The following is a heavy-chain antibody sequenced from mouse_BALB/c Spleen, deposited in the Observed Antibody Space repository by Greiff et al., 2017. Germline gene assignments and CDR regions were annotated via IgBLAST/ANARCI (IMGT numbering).Heavy chain of an antibody. Sequence: EVMLVESGGGLVQPGGSRKLSCAASGFTFSSFGMHWVRQAPEKGLEWVAYISSGSSTIYYADTVKGRFTISRDNPKNTLFLQMTSLRSEDTAMYYCARSYYGYDGYYFDYWGQGTTLTVSS. CDR1: GFTFSSFG. CDR3: ARSYYGYDGYYFDY. J-gene: IGHJ2*01. CDR2: ISSGSSTI. D-gene: IGHD2-9*01. V-gene: IGHV5-17*02.